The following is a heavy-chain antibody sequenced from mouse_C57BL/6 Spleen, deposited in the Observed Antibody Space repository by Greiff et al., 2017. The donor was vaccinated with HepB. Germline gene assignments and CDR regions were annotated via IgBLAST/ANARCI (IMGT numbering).Heavy chain of an antibody. D-gene: IGHD2-1*01. CDR1: GYAFTNYL. CDR3: ARSDGNYLYFDV. CDR2: INPGSGGT. Sequence: QVQLQQSGAELVRPGTSVKVSCKASGYAFTNYLIEWVKQRPGQGLEWIGVINPGSGGTNYNEKFKGKATLTADKSSSTAYMQRSSLTSEDSAVYFCARSDGNYLYFDVWGTGTTVTVSS. V-gene: IGHV1-54*01. J-gene: IGHJ1*03.